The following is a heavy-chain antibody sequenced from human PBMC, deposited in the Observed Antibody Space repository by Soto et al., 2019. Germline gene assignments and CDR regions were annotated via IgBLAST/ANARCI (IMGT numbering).Heavy chain of an antibody. CDR2: IYWDVDK. CDR1: GFSLTTSGVG. Sequence: QITLNESGPTVVRPTETLTLTCRFSGFSLTTSGVGVGWIRQSPGKAPEWLALIYWDVDKRYSASLKSRPTITKDTSKNQVVLTASDLDPTDTATYYCAHRVLRTVFGLVTTTAIVFDFWGPGTPVAVSS. V-gene: IGHV2-5*02. J-gene: IGHJ4*02. D-gene: IGHD3-3*01. CDR3: AHRVLRTVFGLVTTTAIVFDF.